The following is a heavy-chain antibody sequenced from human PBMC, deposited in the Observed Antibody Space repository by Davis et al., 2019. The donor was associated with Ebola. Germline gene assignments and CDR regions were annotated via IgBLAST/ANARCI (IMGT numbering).Heavy chain of an antibody. CDR2: IKQDGSEK. D-gene: IGHD1-26*01. V-gene: IGHV3-7*01. Sequence: GESLKISCAASGFTFSNYWMSWVRQAPGKGLEWVANIKQDGSEKYYVDSVKGRFTISRDNAKKLLYLQMDSLRAGDTAVYYCASPSGSYSIWGQGTLVTVSS. J-gene: IGHJ4*02. CDR1: GFTFSNYW. CDR3: ASPSGSYSI.